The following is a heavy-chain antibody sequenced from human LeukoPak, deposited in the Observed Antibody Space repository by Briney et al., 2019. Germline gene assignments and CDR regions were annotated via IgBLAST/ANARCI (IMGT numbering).Heavy chain of an antibody. D-gene: IGHD3-3*01. CDR2: ISGSGGST. CDR3: AKSQVGVVIGDWFDP. V-gene: IGHV3-23*01. Sequence: PGGSLRLSCAASGFTFSSYAMSWVRQAPGKGLEWVSAISGSGGSTYYADSVKGRFTISRDNSKNTLYLQMNSLRAEDTAVYYCAKSQVGVVIGDWFDPWGQGTLVTVSS. CDR1: GFTFSSYA. J-gene: IGHJ5*02.